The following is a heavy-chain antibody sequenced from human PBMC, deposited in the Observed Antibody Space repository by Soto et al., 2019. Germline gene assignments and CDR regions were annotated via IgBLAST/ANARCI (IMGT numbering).Heavy chain of an antibody. V-gene: IGHV5-51*01. D-gene: IGHD6-6*01. CDR3: ASLIAALGTYFYSGMDV. Sequence: GESLKISCKGSGYRFTSYWIGWVRQMPGKGLEWMGIIYPGDSDTRYSPSFQGQVTISGDKSISTAYLQWNSLKASDTAMYYFASLIAALGTYFYSGMDVWGQGTTVTVSS. CDR1: GYRFTSYW. CDR2: IYPGDSDT. J-gene: IGHJ6*02.